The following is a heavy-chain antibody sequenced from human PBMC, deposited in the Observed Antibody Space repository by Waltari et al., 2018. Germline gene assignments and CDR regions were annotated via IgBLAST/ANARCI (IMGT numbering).Heavy chain of an antibody. CDR2: IYTSGST. CDR1: GGSISSGSYY. Sequence: QVQLQESGPGLVKPSQTLSLTCTVSGGSISSGSYYWSWIRQPAGKGLEWIGRIYTSGSTNYNPSLKSRVTISVDTSKNQFSLKLSSVTAADTAVCYCAREGFSHCSGGSCYSAYWGQGTLVTVSS. J-gene: IGHJ4*02. V-gene: IGHV4-61*02. D-gene: IGHD2-15*01. CDR3: AREGFSHCSGGSCYSAY.